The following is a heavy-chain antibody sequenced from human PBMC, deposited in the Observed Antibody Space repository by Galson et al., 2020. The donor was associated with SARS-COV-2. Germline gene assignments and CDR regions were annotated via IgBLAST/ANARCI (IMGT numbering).Heavy chain of an antibody. Sequence: GESLKISCAASGFTFSTYWMHWVRQAPGKGLVWVSRIYRDGSTTTYADSVQGRFTISRDNAKNTLYLQMSSLRAEDAAVYYCAREAAVQGGYYMDVWGKGHTVTVTS. J-gene: IGHJ6*03. CDR3: AREAAVQGGYYMDV. CDR1: GFTFSTYW. D-gene: IGHD3-10*01. CDR2: IYRDGSTT. V-gene: IGHV3-74*01.